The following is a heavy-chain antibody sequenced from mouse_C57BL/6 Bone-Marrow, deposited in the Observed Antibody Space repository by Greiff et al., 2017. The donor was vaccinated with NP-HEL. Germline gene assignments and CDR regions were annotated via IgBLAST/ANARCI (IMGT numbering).Heavy chain of an antibody. D-gene: IGHD2-5*01. CDR2: ISSGSSTI. V-gene: IGHV5-17*01. Sequence: EVKLVESGGGLVKPGGSLKLSCAASGFTFSDYGMHWVRQAPEKGLEWVAYISSGSSTIYYADTVKGRFTISRDNAKNTLFLQMTSLRSEDTAMYYCAIYSNYEGYAMDYWGQGTSVTVSS. CDR3: AIYSNYEGYAMDY. CDR1: GFTFSDYG. J-gene: IGHJ4*01.